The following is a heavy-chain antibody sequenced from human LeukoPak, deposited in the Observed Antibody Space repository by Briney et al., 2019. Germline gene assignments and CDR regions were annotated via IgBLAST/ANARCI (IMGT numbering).Heavy chain of an antibody. CDR3: ARAHPAGSSWSSWFDP. CDR2: IYHSGST. Sequence: PSGTLSLTCAVSGGSISSSNWWSWVRQPPGKGLEWIGEIYHSGSTNYNPSLKSRVTISVDKSKNQFSLKLSSVTAAGTAVYYCARAHPAGSSWSSWFDPWGQGTLVTVSS. D-gene: IGHD6-13*01. CDR1: GGSISSSNW. J-gene: IGHJ5*02. V-gene: IGHV4-4*02.